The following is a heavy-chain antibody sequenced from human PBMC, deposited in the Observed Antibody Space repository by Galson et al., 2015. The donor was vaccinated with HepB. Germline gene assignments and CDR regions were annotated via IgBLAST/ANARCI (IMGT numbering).Heavy chain of an antibody. V-gene: IGHV1-46*01. J-gene: IGHJ6*02. CDR1: GYTFTSYY. CDR3: ARELGYCSSTSCYTYYYYGMDV. Sequence: SVKVSCKASGYTFTSYYMHWVRQAPGQGLEWMGIINPSGGSTSYAQKFQGRVTMTRDTSTSTVYMELSSLRSEDTAVYYCARELGYCSSTSCYTYYYYGMDVWGQGTTVTVSS. D-gene: IGHD2-2*02. CDR2: INPSGGST.